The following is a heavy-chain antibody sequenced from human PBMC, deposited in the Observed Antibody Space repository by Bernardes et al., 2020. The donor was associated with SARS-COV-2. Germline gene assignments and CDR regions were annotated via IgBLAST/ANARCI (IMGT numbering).Heavy chain of an antibody. J-gene: IGHJ4*02. Sequence: GSLRLSCAASGLTFTISTYAITWVRQAPGKGLEWVSGISGSGGSTYYGDSAEGRFTISRDNSKNTLYLQMNSLRVEDMAVYYCAIWGLTGQYDFWSGYSPFDHWGEGTLVTVSS. CDR2: ISGSGGST. CDR3: AIWGLTGQYDFWSGYSPFDH. CDR1: GLTFTISTYA. V-gene: IGHV3-23*01. D-gene: IGHD3-3*01.